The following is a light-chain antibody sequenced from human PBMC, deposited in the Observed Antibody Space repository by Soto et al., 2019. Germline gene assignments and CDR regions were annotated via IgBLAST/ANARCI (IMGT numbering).Light chain of an antibody. CDR1: QSVDSNY. J-gene: IGKJ1*01. CDR3: QQYGSSTGT. V-gene: IGKV3-20*01. CDR2: GAS. Sequence: EIVLTQSPGTLSLSPGEEATLSCRASQSVDSNYLAWYQQKPGQTPRLIIYGASGRADGIPHRFSGSGFGTDFTLTISKVEPEDFAVYYCQQYGSSTGTFGQGTKVDIK.